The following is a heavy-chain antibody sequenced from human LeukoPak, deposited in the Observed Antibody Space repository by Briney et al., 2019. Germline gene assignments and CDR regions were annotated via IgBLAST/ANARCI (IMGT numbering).Heavy chain of an antibody. CDR3: ARRETYYDISTGYYYGMDV. D-gene: IGHD3-9*01. Sequence: GGSLRLSCVASGYTLSSYSMNWVRQVPGKGLEWVSYTSSRSSTIYYADSGKGRFTISRDNAKNSLYLQMNSLRDEDTAVYYCARRETYYDISTGYYYGMDVWGQGTTVTVSS. J-gene: IGHJ6*02. CDR2: TSSRSSTI. CDR1: GYTLSSYS. V-gene: IGHV3-48*02.